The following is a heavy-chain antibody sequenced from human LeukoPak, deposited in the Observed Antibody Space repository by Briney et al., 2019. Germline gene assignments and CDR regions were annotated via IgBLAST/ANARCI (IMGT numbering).Heavy chain of an antibody. CDR1: GGSISSSSYY. V-gene: IGHV4-39*07. J-gene: IGHJ4*02. Sequence: SETLSLTCTVSGGSISSSSYYWGWIRQPPGKGLEWIGSIYYSGSTYYNPSLKSRVTISVDTSKNQFSLKLSSVTAADTAVYYCARVQYYYGSGSYLTDWGQGTLVTVSS. D-gene: IGHD3-10*01. CDR3: ARVQYYYGSGSYLTD. CDR2: IYYSGST.